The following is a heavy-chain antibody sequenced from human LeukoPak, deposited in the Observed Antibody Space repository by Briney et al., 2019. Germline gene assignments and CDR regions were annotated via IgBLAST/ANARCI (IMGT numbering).Heavy chain of an antibody. CDR3: ASYNYYDSSGYKY. CDR1: GGTFSSYA. D-gene: IGHD3-22*01. Sequence: ASVKVSCKASGGTFSSYAISWVRQAPGQGLEWMGWISAYNGNTNYAQKLQGRVTMTTDTSTSTAYMELRSLRSDDTAVYYCASYNYYDSSGYKYWGQGTLVTVSS. J-gene: IGHJ4*02. CDR2: ISAYNGNT. V-gene: IGHV1-18*01.